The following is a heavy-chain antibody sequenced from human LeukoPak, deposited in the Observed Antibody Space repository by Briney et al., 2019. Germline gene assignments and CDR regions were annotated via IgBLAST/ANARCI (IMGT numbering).Heavy chain of an antibody. V-gene: IGHV1-18*01. CDR1: GYTFTSYG. CDR3: ATGPVGSGSYSYYFDY. Sequence: GASVKVSCKASGYTFTSYGISWVRQAPGQGLEWMGWISAYNGNTIYAQKFQGRVTMTEDTSTDTAYMELSSLRSEDTAVYYCATGPVGSGSYSYYFDYWGQGTLVTVSS. CDR2: ISAYNGNT. J-gene: IGHJ4*02. D-gene: IGHD3-10*01.